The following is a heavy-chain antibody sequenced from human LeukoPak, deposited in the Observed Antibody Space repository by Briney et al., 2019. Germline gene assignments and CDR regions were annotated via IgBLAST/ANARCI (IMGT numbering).Heavy chain of an antibody. CDR2: IYPGDSDT. Sequence: GESLKISCTGSGYTFTNYWIAWVRHMPGKGLEWMGAIYPGDSDTRYTPSSQGQVTISADKSSSTAYLQWSSLKASDTAMYYCARHKPAATDYWGQGTLITVPS. CDR1: GYTFTNYW. CDR3: ARHKPAATDY. D-gene: IGHD6-13*01. V-gene: IGHV5-51*01. J-gene: IGHJ4*02.